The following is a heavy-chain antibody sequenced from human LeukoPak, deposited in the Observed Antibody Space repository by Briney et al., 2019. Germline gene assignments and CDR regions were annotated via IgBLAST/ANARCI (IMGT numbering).Heavy chain of an antibody. CDR1: GFTFSAYA. D-gene: IGHD1-26*01. J-gene: IGHJ3*02. CDR2: ISYDGSNK. V-gene: IGHV3-30*01. Sequence: GRSLRLSCAASGFTFSAYAMHWVPQAPGKGLEGVAVISYDGSNKYYADSAKGRFTISGDKSKDTLYVQMNSLRPEDTAVYYCARGPGPIAGAKNPFDIWGQGTMVTVSS. CDR3: ARGPGPIAGAKNPFDI.